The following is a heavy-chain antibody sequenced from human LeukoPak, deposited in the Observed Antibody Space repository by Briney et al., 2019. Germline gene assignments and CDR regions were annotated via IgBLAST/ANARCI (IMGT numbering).Heavy chain of an antibody. Sequence: PGGSLRLSCAASGFTVSSHYMNCVRQAPGKGLQWVSILYSDGTTYYADSVKGRFTISRDNSRSTLYLQMNSLRAEDTAVYYCATQRGPLRYSYGDGFDYWGQGTLVTVSS. D-gene: IGHD5-18*01. CDR2: LYSDGTT. CDR1: GFTVSSHY. V-gene: IGHV3-66*04. J-gene: IGHJ4*02. CDR3: ATQRGPLRYSYGDGFDY.